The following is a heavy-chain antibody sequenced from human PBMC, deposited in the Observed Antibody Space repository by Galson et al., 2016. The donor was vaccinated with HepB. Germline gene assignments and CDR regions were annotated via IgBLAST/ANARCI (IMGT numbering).Heavy chain of an antibody. J-gene: IGHJ4*02. CDR1: GYSFSKNW. CDR2: IYPGDSYT. D-gene: IGHD2-2*01. Sequence: QSGAEVKKPGESLKISCKGSGYSFSKNWIGWVRKMPGKGLEWMGVIYPGDSYTIYSPSFQGQVTLAANTSLSTAYLQWTSLKASDTAVYYCARQHRLGHYALWGQGTLVTVSS. CDR3: ARQHRLGHYAL. V-gene: IGHV5-51*01.